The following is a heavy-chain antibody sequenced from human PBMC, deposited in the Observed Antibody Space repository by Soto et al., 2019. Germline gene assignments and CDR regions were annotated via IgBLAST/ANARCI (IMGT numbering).Heavy chain of an antibody. V-gene: IGHV1-69*13. J-gene: IGHJ4*02. CDR1: GCTFSSYA. CDR3: ARAKVREWELSYYFDY. D-gene: IGHD1-26*01. Sequence: SVKVSCTASGCTFSSYAISWVRQAPGQGLEWMGGIIPIFGTANYAQKFQGRVTITADESTSTAYMELSSLRSEDTAVYYCARAKVREWELSYYFDYWGQGTLVTVSS. CDR2: IIPIFGTA.